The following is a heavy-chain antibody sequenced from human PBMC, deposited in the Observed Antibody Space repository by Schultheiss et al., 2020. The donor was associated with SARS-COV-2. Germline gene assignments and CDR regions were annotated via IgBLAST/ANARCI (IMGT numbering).Heavy chain of an antibody. D-gene: IGHD1-26*01. J-gene: IGHJ4*02. CDR1: GFTVSSNY. CDR3: ARDQGPRWERDY. Sequence: GESLKISCAASGFTVSSNYMSWVRQAPGKGLEWVAVISYDGSNKYYADSVKGRFTISRDNSKNTLYLQMNSLRAEDTAVYYCARDQGPRWERDYWGQGTLVTVSS. V-gene: IGHV3-30-3*01. CDR2: ISYDGSNK.